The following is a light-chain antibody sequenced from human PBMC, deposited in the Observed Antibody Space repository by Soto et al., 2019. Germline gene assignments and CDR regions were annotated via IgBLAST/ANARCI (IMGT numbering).Light chain of an antibody. V-gene: IGLV1-40*01. Sequence: QAVVTQPPSVSGAPGQRVTISCTGSSSNIGAGYDVHWYQQLPGTASTLLISGNTDRPSGVPDRFSGSKSGTSASLAITGLQTEDEADYYCQSFDRSLTAWVFGGGTKLTVL. J-gene: IGLJ3*02. CDR3: QSFDRSLTAWV. CDR2: GNT. CDR1: SSNIGAGYD.